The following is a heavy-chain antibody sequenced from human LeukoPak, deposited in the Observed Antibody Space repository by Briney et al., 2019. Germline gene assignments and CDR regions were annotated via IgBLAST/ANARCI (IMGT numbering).Heavy chain of an antibody. J-gene: IGHJ4*02. V-gene: IGHV3-23*01. CDR1: GFTFSSYA. D-gene: IGHD3-10*01. CDR3: AKDQSITMVRGVIIY. CDR2: ISGSGGST. Sequence: GGSLRLSCAASGFTFSSYAMSWVRQAPGKGLEWVSAISGSGGSTYYADSVKGRFTISRDNSRNTLYLQMNSLRAEDTAVYYCAKDQSITMVRGVIIYWGQGTLVTVSS.